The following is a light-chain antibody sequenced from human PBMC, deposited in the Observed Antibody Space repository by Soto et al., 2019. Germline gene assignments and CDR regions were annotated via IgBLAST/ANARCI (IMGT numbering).Light chain of an antibody. V-gene: IGKV1-5*03. CDR2: KAS. J-gene: IGKJ1*01. CDR3: QHYNSYPEA. Sequence: DIQMTQSPSTLSGSVGDRVTITCRASQTISSWLAWYQQKPGKAPKLLIYKASTLKSGVPSRFSGSGAGTEFTRTISSLQPDDVATDYCQHYNSYPEAFGQGTKVDIK. CDR1: QTISSW.